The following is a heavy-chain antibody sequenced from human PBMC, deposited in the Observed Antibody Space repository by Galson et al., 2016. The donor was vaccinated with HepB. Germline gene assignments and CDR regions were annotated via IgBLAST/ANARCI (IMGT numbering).Heavy chain of an antibody. J-gene: IGHJ4*02. D-gene: IGHD3-3*01. CDR1: GFPFNIYS. CDR3: VKEEVDGDKHYTIGFDS. CDR2: ITPTSSSI. V-gene: IGHV3-21*04. Sequence: SLRLSCAASGFPFNIYSMNWVRQAPGKGLEWVSFITPTSSSIYYAESVKGRFTISRDNSKNTLYLQLNSLRAEDTAMYYCVKEEVDGDKHYTIGFDSWGQGTLVTVSP.